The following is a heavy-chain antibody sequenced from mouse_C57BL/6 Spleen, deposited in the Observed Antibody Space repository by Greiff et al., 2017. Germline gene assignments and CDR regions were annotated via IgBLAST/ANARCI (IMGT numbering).Heavy chain of an antibody. CDR2: IRLKSDNYAT. Sequence: EVQGVESGGGLVQPGGSMKLSCVASGFTFSNYWMNWVRQSPEKGLEWVAQIRLKSDNYATHYAESVKGRFTISRDDSKSSVYLQMNNLRAEDTGIYYCTADYGSRFAYWGQGTLVTVSA. CDR3: TADYGSRFAY. CDR1: GFTFSNYW. D-gene: IGHD1-1*01. V-gene: IGHV6-3*01. J-gene: IGHJ3*01.